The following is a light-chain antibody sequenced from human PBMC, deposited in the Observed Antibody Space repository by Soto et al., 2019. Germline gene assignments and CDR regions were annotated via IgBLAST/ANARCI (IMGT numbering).Light chain of an antibody. CDR3: MHATQSAWT. J-gene: IGKJ1*01. Sequence: DIVMTQTPLSSPVTLGQAASISCRSSQSLVHNDGNTYLSWFQQRPGQPPRLLIYKVSDRFSGVPDRFSGRGEGTDFILTISRVEAEDVGVYYCMHATQSAWTFGQGTKV. CDR2: KVS. V-gene: IGKV2-24*01. CDR1: QSLVHNDGNTY.